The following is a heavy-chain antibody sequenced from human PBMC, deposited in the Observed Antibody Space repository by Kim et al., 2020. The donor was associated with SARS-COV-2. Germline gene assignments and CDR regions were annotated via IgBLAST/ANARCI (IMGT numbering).Heavy chain of an antibody. CDR2: IWYDGSNK. Sequence: GGSLRLSCAASGFTFSSYGMHWVRQAPGKGLEWVAVIWYDGSNKYYADSVKGRFTISRDNSKNTLYLQMNSLRAEDTAVYYCARAAAAGGWRYYYYYMDVWGKGTTVTVSS. J-gene: IGHJ6*03. V-gene: IGHV3-33*01. CDR1: GFTFSSYG. CDR3: ARAAAAGGWRYYYYYMDV. D-gene: IGHD6-13*01.